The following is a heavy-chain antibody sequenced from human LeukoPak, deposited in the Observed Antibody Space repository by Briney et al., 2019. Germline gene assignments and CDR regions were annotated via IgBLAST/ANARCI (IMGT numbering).Heavy chain of an antibody. J-gene: IGHJ4*02. CDR2: IYYSGNT. CDR3: ARGSKGQILRYFDWSPYYFDY. V-gene: IGHV4-59*01. CDR1: GGSISNYY. D-gene: IGHD3-9*01. Sequence: PSETLSLTCTVPGGSISNYYWSWIRQPPGKGLEWIGYIYYSGNTNCNPSLKSQVTISVDTSKNQFSLKLSSVTAADTAVYYCARGSKGQILRYFDWSPYYFDYWGQGTLVTVSS.